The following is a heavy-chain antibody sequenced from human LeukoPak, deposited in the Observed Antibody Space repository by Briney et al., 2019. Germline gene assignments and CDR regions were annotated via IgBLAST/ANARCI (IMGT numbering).Heavy chain of an antibody. CDR3: AKDGQLSFDY. CDR2: ISGSGGST. D-gene: IGHD6-13*01. J-gene: IGHJ4*02. CDR1: GLTFRSYS. Sequence: GGSLTLSCPLSGLTFRSYSMSWVRQAAGKGLEWDSAISGSGGSTYYADAVKGRFTISRGNFKNTLYLQMNSLRAEDTAVYYCAKDGQLSFDYWGQGTLVTVSS. V-gene: IGHV3-23*01.